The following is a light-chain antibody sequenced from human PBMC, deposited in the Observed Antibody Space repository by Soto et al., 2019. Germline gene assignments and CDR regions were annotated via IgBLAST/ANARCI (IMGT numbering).Light chain of an antibody. CDR3: ASWDDRLGAVI. CDR2: SNN. J-gene: IGLJ2*01. CDR1: SSNIGGTNY. Sequence: QSVGTQPPWASVTPGQRVFISCSGSSSNIGGTNYAYWYQQLPGAAPKLLMHSNNLRPSGVPERISGSKSGTSASLAISGLRSEDEAVYYCASWDDRLGAVIFGGGTKVTVL. V-gene: IGLV1-47*02.